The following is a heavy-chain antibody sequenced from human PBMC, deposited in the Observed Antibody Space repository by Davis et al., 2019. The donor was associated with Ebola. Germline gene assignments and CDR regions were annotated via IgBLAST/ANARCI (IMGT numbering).Heavy chain of an antibody. CDR2: IRSKAYGGTT. J-gene: IGHJ3*02. D-gene: IGHD3-3*01. CDR3: TRDTVQRIFGVVIIRNNAFDI. Sequence: GESLKISCAASGFTVSSNYMSWVRQAPGKGLEWVGFIRSKAYGGTTEYAASVKGRFTISRDDSKSIAYLQMNSLKTEDTAVYYCTRDTVQRIFGVVIIRNNAFDIWGQGTMVTVSS. CDR1: GFTVSSNY. V-gene: IGHV3-49*04.